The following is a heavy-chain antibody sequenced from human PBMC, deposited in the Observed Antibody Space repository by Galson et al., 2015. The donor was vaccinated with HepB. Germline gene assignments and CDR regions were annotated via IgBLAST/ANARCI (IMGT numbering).Heavy chain of an antibody. J-gene: IGHJ4*02. CDR2: IWYDGSNK. Sequence: SLRLSCAAYGFTFSSYGMHWVRQVPGKGLEWVAVIWYDGSNKYYADSVKGRFTISRDNSKNTLYLQMNSLRAEDTAVYYCARPFLCSSTSCPVDYWGQGTLVTVSS. CDR1: GFTFSSYG. CDR3: ARPFLCSSTSCPVDY. V-gene: IGHV3-33*01. D-gene: IGHD2-2*01.